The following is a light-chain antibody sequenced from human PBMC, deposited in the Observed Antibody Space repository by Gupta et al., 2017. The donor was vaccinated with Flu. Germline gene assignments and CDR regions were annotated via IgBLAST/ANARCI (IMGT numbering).Light chain of an antibody. V-gene: IGLV1-44*01. CDR2: SSS. Sequence: QSVLSQPPSASGTPGQWVTISCSGSNSNIGKNSVNWYQHSPGTAPRLLIYSSSKRPSGVPDRFSGSKSGTSASLTISGLQAEDEADYYCADWDDIGDGVIFGGGTKLTVL. CDR1: NSNIGKNS. CDR3: ADWDDIGDGVI. J-gene: IGLJ2*01.